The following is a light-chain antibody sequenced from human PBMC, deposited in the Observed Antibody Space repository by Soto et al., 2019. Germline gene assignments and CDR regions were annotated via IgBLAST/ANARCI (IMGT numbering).Light chain of an antibody. CDR3: QQSYSTPYT. CDR2: AAS. J-gene: IGKJ2*01. Sequence: DIQFTQSPSSLCASVGDRVTISCRASQSISTYLNWYQHKPGKAPKLLIHAASSLRSGVPSRFSGSGSGTDFTLTISSLQPEDFATYYCQQSYSTPYTFGQGTKVDSK. CDR1: QSISTY. V-gene: IGKV1-39*01.